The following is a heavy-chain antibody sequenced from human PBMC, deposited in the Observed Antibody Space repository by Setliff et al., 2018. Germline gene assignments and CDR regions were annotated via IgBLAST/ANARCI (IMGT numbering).Heavy chain of an antibody. CDR3: ARGPPDFVVVPAAAKFDF. D-gene: IGHD2-2*01. CDR1: GYTFTNFG. J-gene: IGHJ4*02. V-gene: IGHV1-18*01. CDR2: NSA. Sequence: AASVKVSCKTSGYTFTNFGINWVRQAPGQGLEWMGWNSAYAQEFQGRVTMTTDTPTSTAYMELRSLRSDDTAVYYCARGPPDFVVVPAAAKFDFWGQGTLVTVSS.